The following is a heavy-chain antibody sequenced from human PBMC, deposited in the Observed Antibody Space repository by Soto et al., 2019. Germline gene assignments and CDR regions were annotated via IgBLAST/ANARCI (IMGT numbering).Heavy chain of an antibody. J-gene: IGHJ3*02. CDR1: GYTFTSYG. CDR2: ISAYNGNT. D-gene: IGHD3-10*01. Sequence: ASVKVSCKASGYTFTSYGISWVRQAPGQGLEWMGWISAYNGNTNYAQKLQGRVTMTTDTSTSTAYMELSRLRSDDTAVYYCARHRIWFGELLITHDAFDIWGQGTMVTVSS. CDR3: ARHRIWFGELLITHDAFDI. V-gene: IGHV1-18*01.